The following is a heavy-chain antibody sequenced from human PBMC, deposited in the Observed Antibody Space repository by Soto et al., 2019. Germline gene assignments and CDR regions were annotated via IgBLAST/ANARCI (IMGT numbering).Heavy chain of an antibody. V-gene: IGHV4-39*01. D-gene: IGHD6-19*01. Sequence: SETLSLTCTVSGGSISSSSYYWGWIRQPPGKGLEWIGSIYYSGSTYYNPSLKSRVTISVDTSKNQFSLKLSSVTAADTAVYYCARASSGWYKHFDYWGQGTLVTVSS. CDR1: GGSISSSSYY. J-gene: IGHJ4*02. CDR3: ARASSGWYKHFDY. CDR2: IYYSGST.